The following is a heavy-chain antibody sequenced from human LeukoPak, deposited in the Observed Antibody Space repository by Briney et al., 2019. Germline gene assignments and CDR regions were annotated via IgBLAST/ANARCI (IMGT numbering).Heavy chain of an antibody. CDR1: GFTFSSYG. CDR2: IYSAGDT. D-gene: IGHD1-20*01. V-gene: IGHV3-NL1*01. Sequence: GGSLRLSCASSGFTFSSYGTHWVRQAPGKGLEWVSVIYSAGDTFSADSVKGRFTISRDNSKNTVYLQMNSLRAEDTAVYYCARDNNWNSFDYWGQGTLVTVSS. CDR3: ARDNNWNSFDY. J-gene: IGHJ4*02.